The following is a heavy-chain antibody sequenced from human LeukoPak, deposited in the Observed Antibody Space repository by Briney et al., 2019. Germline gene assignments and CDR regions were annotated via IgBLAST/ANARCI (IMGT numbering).Heavy chain of an antibody. Sequence: ASVKVFCKASGGTFSSYAISWVRQAPGQGLEWMGRIIPIFGTANYAQKFQGRVTITTDESTSTAYMELSSLRSEDTAVYYCARTNPAWNYVNNWFDPWGQGTLVTVSS. CDR1: GGTFSSYA. J-gene: IGHJ5*02. CDR3: ARTNPAWNYVNNWFDP. D-gene: IGHD1-7*01. V-gene: IGHV1-69*05. CDR2: IIPIFGTA.